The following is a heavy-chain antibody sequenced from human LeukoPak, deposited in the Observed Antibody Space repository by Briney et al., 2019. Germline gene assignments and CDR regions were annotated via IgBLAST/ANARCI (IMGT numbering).Heavy chain of an antibody. J-gene: IGHJ6*03. D-gene: IGHD3-9*01. CDR1: GVSISSSNSY. CDR2: IYYSGNT. Sequence: SETLSLTCTVSGVSISSSNSYWGWIRQPPGKGLEWIDSIYYSGNTYYNASLKSQVSISIDTSKNQFSLKLSSVTAADTAVYYCARIAGLQHDILTGYRNYYYYMDVWGKGTTVTISS. CDR3: ARIAGLQHDILTGYRNYYYYMDV. V-gene: IGHV4-39*07.